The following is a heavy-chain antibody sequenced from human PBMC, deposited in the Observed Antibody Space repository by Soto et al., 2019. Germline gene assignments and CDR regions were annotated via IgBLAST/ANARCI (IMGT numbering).Heavy chain of an antibody. CDR3: ARGFSPNYYGSGTYLPGFYYGMDV. J-gene: IGHJ6*01. CDR1: GDTFGSYS. V-gene: IGHV1-69*05. D-gene: IGHD3-10*01. CDR2: VIPAFGTA. Sequence: SVKVSCKTSGDTFGSYSITWVRQAPGQGLEWMGAVIPAFGTANYAQKFQGRLTITMDKSTSTVSMDLSSLRSEDTAVYYCARGFSPNYYGSGTYLPGFYYGMDVW.